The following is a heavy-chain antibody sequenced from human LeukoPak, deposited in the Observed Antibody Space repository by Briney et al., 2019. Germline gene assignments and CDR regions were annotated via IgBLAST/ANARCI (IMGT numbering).Heavy chain of an antibody. CDR1: GYTFTSYG. CDR2: ISAYNGNT. Sequence: ASVKVSCKASGYTFTSYGISWVRQAPGQGLEWMGWISAYNGNTNYARKLQGRVTMTTDTSTSTAYMELRSLRSDDTAVYYCARGFMGVGATGIWFDPWGQGTLVPSPQ. J-gene: IGHJ5*02. D-gene: IGHD1-26*01. CDR3: ARGFMGVGATGIWFDP. V-gene: IGHV1-18*01.